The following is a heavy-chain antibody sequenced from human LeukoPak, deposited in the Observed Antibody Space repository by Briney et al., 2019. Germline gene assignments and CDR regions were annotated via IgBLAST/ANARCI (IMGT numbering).Heavy chain of an antibody. CDR3: ARESPAGIPDH. D-gene: IGHD6-13*01. CDR2: IYYSGST. CDR1: GGSISSSSYY. V-gene: IGHV4-39*02. J-gene: IGHJ4*02. Sequence: SETLSLTCTVSGGSISSSSYYWGWIRQPPGKGLEWIRSIYYSGSTYYNPSLKSRVTISVDTSKNQFSLKLSSVTAADTAVYYCARESPAGIPDHWGQGTLVTVSS.